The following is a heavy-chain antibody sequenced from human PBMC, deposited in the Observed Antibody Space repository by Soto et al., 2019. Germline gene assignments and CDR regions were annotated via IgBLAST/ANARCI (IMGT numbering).Heavy chain of an antibody. V-gene: IGHV4-59*08. J-gene: IGHJ4*02. D-gene: IGHD3-16*01. CDR2: IYYSGST. CDR3: ARRVGVTGGFDY. Sequence: SETLSLTCTVSGGSIGSFYWSWIRQPPGKGLEWIGYIYYSGSTNYNPSLKSRVTISVDTSKNQFSLKLSSVTAADTAMYYCARRVGVTGGFDYWGQGTLVTVSS. CDR1: GGSIGSFY.